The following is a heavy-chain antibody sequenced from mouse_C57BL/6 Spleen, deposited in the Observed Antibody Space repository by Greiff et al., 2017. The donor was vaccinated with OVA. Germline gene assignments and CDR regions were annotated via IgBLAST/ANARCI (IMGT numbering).Heavy chain of an antibody. CDR3: AREQITTVGAEDAMDY. J-gene: IGHJ4*01. CDR1: GYTFTDYY. Sequence: VQLQQSGPVLVKPGASVKMSCKASGYTFTDYYMNWVKQSHGKSLEWIGVINPYHGGTSSNQKFKGKATLTVDKSSSTAYMELNSLTSEDSAVYYCAREQITTVGAEDAMDYWGQGTSVTVSS. CDR2: INPYHGGT. D-gene: IGHD1-1*01. V-gene: IGHV1-19*01.